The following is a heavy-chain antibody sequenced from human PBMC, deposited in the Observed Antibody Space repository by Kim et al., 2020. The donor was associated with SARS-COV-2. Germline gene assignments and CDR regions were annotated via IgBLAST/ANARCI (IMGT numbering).Heavy chain of an antibody. V-gene: IGHV4-34*01. CDR3: ARGLIRGYCSGGSCYDYYYYGIDV. Sequence: SETLSLTCAVYGGSFSGYYWSWIRQPPGKGLEWIGEINHSGSTNYNPSLKSRVTISVDTSKNQFSLKLSSVTAADTAVYYCARGLIRGYCSGGSCYDYYYYGIDVWGQGTTVTVSS. D-gene: IGHD2-15*01. J-gene: IGHJ6*02. CDR2: INHSGST. CDR1: GGSFSGYY.